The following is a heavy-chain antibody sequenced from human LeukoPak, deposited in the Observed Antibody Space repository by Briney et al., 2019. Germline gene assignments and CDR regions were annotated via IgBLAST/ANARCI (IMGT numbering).Heavy chain of an antibody. CDR1: GGSISSGDYY. D-gene: IGHD3-22*01. J-gene: IGHJ5*02. V-gene: IGHV4-39*01. CDR3: ARHIPSKIVVTRFHWFDP. CDR2: IFYSGST. Sequence: SETLSLTCTVSGGSISSGDYYWSWIRQPPRKGLEWIGSIFYSGSTYYSPSLKSRVTISVDTSKNQFSLKLSSVTAADTAVYYCARHIPSKIVVTRFHWFDPWGQGTLVTVSS.